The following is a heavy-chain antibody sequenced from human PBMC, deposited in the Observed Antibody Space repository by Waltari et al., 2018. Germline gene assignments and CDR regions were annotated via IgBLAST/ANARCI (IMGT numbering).Heavy chain of an antibody. J-gene: IGHJ3*02. CDR1: GFSLTDYW. Sequence: EELLVESGGDLVQPGGSLRLSCAVSGFSLTDYWMRGVRRAPGKGLEWVANIKHDGSETNYVDSVKGRFTISRDNAKKSVYLQMNSLRADDTAIYFCARYEGHCIGDFCYFPDAFDTWGQGTMVTVSA. CDR3: ARYEGHCIGDFCYFPDAFDT. CDR2: IKHDGSET. V-gene: IGHV3-7*01. D-gene: IGHD2-8*02.